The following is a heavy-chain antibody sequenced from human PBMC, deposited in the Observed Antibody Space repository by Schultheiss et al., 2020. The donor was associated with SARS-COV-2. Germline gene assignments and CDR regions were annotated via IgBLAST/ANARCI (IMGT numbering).Heavy chain of an antibody. CDR1: GFTFSSYA. CDR2: ISYDGSNK. D-gene: IGHD6-19*01. CDR3: AKGYSSGWYVLWPFDY. Sequence: GGSLRLSCAASGFTFSSYAMHWVRQAPGKGLEWVAVISYDGSNKYYADSVKGRFTISRDNSKNTLYLQMNSLRAEDTAVYYCAKGYSSGWYVLWPFDYWGQGTLVTVS. V-gene: IGHV3-30-3*01. J-gene: IGHJ4*02.